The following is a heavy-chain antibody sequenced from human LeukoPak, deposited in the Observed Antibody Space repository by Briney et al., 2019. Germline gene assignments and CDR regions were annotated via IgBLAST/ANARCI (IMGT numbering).Heavy chain of an antibody. V-gene: IGHV3-23*01. CDR1: GFTFSTYG. Sequence: GGSLRLSCAASGFTFSTYGMSWVRQAPGKGLEWVSAISGSGGSTYYADSVKGRFTISRDNSKNTLYLQMNSLRAEDTAVYYCARDVGEDYDILTGYLPNWGQGTLVTVSS. CDR2: ISGSGGST. CDR3: ARDVGEDYDILTGYLPN. D-gene: IGHD3-9*01. J-gene: IGHJ4*02.